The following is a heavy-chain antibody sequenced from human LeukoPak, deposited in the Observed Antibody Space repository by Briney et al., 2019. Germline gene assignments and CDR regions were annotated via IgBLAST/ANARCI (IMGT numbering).Heavy chain of an antibody. Sequence: GGSLRLSCTASGFTFGDYAMSWVRQAPGKGLEWVGFIRSKAYGGTTEYAASVKGRFTISRDDSKSIAYLQMNSLKTEDTAVYYCTRGFSGGYDFSGHYWGQGTLVTVSS. CDR2: IRSKAYGGTT. J-gene: IGHJ4*02. D-gene: IGHD5-12*01. CDR1: GFTFGDYA. CDR3: TRGFSGGYDFSGHY. V-gene: IGHV3-49*04.